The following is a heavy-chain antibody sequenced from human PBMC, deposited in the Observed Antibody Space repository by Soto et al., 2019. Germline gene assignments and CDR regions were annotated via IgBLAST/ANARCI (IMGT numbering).Heavy chain of an antibody. CDR1: GFTFSSYG. D-gene: IGHD6-19*01. Sequence: GGSLRLSCAASGFTFSSYGMHWVRQAPGKGLEWVAVISYDGSNKYYADSVKGRFTISRDNSKNTLYLQMNSLRAEDTAVYYCAKDRISVAAEPSPLDYGMDVWGQGTTVTVSS. J-gene: IGHJ6*02. CDR3: AKDRISVAAEPSPLDYGMDV. CDR2: ISYDGSNK. V-gene: IGHV3-30*18.